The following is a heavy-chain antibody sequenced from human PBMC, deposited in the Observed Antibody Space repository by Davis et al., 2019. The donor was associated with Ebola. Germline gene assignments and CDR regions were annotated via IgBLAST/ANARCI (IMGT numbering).Heavy chain of an antibody. CDR3: ATTPQYSSGQNKPFDY. D-gene: IGHD6-19*01. CDR2: ISYDGSNA. Sequence: GGSLRLSCAASGFTFSNYAMTWARQAPGKGLEWVAVISYDGSNAHYADSVKGRFTISRDNSKNTQYLEMNRLRAEDTAVYYCATTPQYSSGQNKPFDYWGQGTLVTVSS. V-gene: IGHV3-30*04. CDR1: GFTFSNYA. J-gene: IGHJ4*02.